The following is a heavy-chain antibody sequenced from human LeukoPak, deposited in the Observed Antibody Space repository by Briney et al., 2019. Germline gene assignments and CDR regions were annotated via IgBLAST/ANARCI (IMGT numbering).Heavy chain of an antibody. V-gene: IGHV4-39*07. D-gene: IGHD4-17*01. CDR2: IYYSGST. CDR3: ARVSATVATSWFDP. CDR1: GGSISSSGYY. Sequence: SETLSLTCTVSGGSISSSGYYWGWIRQPPGKGLEWIGSIYYSGSTYYNPSLKSRVTISVDTSKNQFSLKLSSVTAADTAMYHCARVSATVATSWFDPWGQGTLVTVSS. J-gene: IGHJ5*02.